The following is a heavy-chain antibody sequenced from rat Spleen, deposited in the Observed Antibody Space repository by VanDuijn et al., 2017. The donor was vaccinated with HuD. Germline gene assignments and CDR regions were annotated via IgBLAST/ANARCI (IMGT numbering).Heavy chain of an antibody. J-gene: IGHJ2*01. CDR3: TRAPYNSGYPEDYFDY. CDR1: GFTFSDYG. CDR2: ISPGGGSA. V-gene: IGHV5-19*01. Sequence: EVQLVGSGGGLVQPGTSLKLTCTASGFTFSDYGMHWIRQAPTKGLEWVASISPGGGSAYYRESVKGRFTISRDNAKNTLYLQMNSLRSEDTATYYCTRAPYNSGYPEDYFDYWGQGVMVTVSS. D-gene: IGHD4-3*01.